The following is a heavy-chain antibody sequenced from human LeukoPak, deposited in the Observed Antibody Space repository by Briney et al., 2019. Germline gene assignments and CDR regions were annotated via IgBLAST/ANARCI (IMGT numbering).Heavy chain of an antibody. J-gene: IGHJ4*02. CDR3: ARALCSSTSCPPGGFGVVISY. D-gene: IGHD2-2*01. CDR1: GDSISSGGYY. V-gene: IGHV4-30-2*01. CDR2: IYHSGST. Sequence: PSETLSLTCTVSGDSISSGGYYWSWIRQPPGKGLEWIGYIYHSGSTYYNPSLKSRVTISVDRSKNQFSLKLSSVTAADTAVYYCARALCSSTSCPPGGFGVVISYWGQGTLVTVSS.